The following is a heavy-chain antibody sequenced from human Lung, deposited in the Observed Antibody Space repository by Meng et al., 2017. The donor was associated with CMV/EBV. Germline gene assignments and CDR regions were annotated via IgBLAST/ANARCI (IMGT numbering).Heavy chain of an antibody. CDR1: GYTFTGYY. V-gene: IGHV1-2*02. J-gene: IGHJ6*02. CDR2: INPNSGTT. CDR3: ARDLRPETTIFGVRSGHYGMDV. D-gene: IGHD3-3*01. Sequence: ASXXVSXKASGYTFTGYYMHWVRQAPGQGLEWMGWINPNSGTTNYAQKFQGRVTMTRDRSISTAYMELSRVGYDDTAVYYCARDLRPETTIFGVRSGHYGMDVWXQGTXVTVSS.